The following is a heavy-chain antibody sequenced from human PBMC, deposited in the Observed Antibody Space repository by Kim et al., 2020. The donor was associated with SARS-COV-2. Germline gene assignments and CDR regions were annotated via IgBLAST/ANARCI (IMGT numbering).Heavy chain of an antibody. J-gene: IGHJ4*02. V-gene: IGHV3-48*02. CDR2: ISSTSSTI. CDR1: GFTFSSYN. D-gene: IGHD3-10*01. CDR3: ARERGYYGSVTLDY. Sequence: GGSLRLSCAASGFTFSSYNMNWVRQAPGKGLEWVSYISSTSSTIFYADSMKGRFTISRDNAKNSLYLQMNSLRDGDTAVYYCARERGYYGSVTLDYWGQGTLVTVSS.